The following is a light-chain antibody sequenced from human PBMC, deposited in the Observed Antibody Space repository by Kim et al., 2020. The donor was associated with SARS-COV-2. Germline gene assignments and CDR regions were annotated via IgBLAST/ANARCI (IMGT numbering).Light chain of an antibody. V-gene: IGKV3-15*01. CDR3: QQYNDWPWT. CDR2: GAS. CDR1: QSVSSK. J-gene: IGKJ1*01. Sequence: VAPGERAPLSCRARQSVSSKVAWYQQKPGQAPRLLISGASTRSTGIPARFSASGSGTEFTLTLSSLQSEDFAVYYCQQYNDWPWTFGQGTKVDIK.